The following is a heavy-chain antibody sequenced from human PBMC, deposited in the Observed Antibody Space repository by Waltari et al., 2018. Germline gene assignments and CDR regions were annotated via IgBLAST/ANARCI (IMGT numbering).Heavy chain of an antibody. D-gene: IGHD3-22*01. CDR3: ARQDYYYVKGYFDL. V-gene: IGHV4-39*01. Sequence: QLQLQESGPGLVKPSETVSLTCTVSGGSISRVAYYWGWVRQPPGKGLEFIASIFYSVATYYNPSLESRVTISVDTSKNQFSLELTSVTDADTAVYYCARQDYYYVKGYFDLWGRGTLVTVSS. CDR1: GGSISRVAYY. J-gene: IGHJ2*01. CDR2: IFYSVAT.